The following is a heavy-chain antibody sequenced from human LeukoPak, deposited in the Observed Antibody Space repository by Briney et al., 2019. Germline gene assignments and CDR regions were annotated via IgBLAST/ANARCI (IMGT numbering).Heavy chain of an antibody. D-gene: IGHD2-15*01. CDR2: MNPNSGNT. J-gene: IGHJ6*03. V-gene: IGHV1-8*01. Sequence: ASVKVSCKASGYTFTSYDINWVRQATGQGLEWMGWMNPNSGNTGYAQKFQGRVTMTRNTSISTAYMELSSLRSEDTAVYYCARGWVYCSGGSCYYYYYYMDVWGKGTTVTVSS. CDR1: GYTFTSYD. CDR3: ARGWVYCSGGSCYYYYYYMDV.